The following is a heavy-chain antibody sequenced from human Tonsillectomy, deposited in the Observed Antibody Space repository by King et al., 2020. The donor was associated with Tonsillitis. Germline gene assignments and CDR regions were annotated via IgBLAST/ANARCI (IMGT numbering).Heavy chain of an antibody. D-gene: IGHD3-22*01. Sequence: QLVQSGAAVKKPGSSVNVSCKASGDIFNNYAVSWVRQAPGQGLEWMGGILPIFGTAKYAPRFRGRVKITADRSTRTLYLDLSRLRSEDTAMYYCASSSYYSDSSGSNFDYWGQGTLGTVSS. V-gene: IGHV1-69*06. CDR3: ASSSYYSDSSGSNFDY. CDR2: ILPIFGTA. CDR1: GDIFNNYA. J-gene: IGHJ4*02.